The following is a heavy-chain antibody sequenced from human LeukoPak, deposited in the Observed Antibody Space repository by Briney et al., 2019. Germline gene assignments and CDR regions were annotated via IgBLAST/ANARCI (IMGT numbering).Heavy chain of an antibody. CDR1: GFTFSSYW. Sequence: PGGSLRLSCAASGFTFSSYWMSWVRQAPGKGLEWIGEINHSGSTNYNPSLKSRVTISVDTSKNQFSLKLSSVTAADTAVYYCARRPTRYSSSRFRDIYFDYWGQGTLVTVSS. CDR2: INHSGST. D-gene: IGHD6-6*01. J-gene: IGHJ4*02. V-gene: IGHV4-34*01. CDR3: ARRPTRYSSSRFRDIYFDY.